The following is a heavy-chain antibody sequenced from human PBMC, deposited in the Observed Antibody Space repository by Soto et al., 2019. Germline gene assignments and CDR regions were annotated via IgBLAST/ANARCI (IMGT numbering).Heavy chain of an antibody. V-gene: IGHV3-48*02. CDR2: ISRSSTGI. CDR1: GFTFSLYS. Sequence: EVQLVESGGGLVQPGGSLRLSCAASGFTFSLYSMSWVRQAPGKGLEWVSYISRSSTGIHYADYVKGRFTISRDDATNAMHLQMNSLRDGDTAVYYCARAVTWGLDVWGQGTTVSISS. CDR3: ARAVTWGLDV. D-gene: IGHD3-10*01. J-gene: IGHJ6*02.